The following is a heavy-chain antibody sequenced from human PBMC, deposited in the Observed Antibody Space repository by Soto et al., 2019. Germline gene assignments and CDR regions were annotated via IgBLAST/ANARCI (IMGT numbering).Heavy chain of an antibody. Sequence: SETLSLTCTVSRASIYTYSWTWIRQPAGKGLQWIGHIYSSGSANYSPSLKSRVSMSVDSSKNQISLKLSSVTAADTAVYYCATIVGANDYWGQGALVTVA. J-gene: IGHJ4*02. CDR2: IYSSGSA. CDR3: ATIVGANDY. V-gene: IGHV4-4*07. CDR1: RASIYTYS. D-gene: IGHD1-26*01.